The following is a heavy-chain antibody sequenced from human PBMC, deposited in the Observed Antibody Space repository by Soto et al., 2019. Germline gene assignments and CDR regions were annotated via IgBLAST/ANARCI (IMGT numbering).Heavy chain of an antibody. CDR2: INPNSGGT. J-gene: IGHJ4*02. V-gene: IGHV1-2*02. CDR1: GYTFTGYY. CDR3: AAVLDLYVFDY. D-gene: IGHD3-16*01. Sequence: ASVKVSCKASGYTFTGYYMHCVRQAPGQGLEWMGWINPNSGGTNYAQKFQGRVTMTRDMSTSTAYMELSSLRSEDTAVYYCAAVLDLYVFDYWGQGTLVTVSS.